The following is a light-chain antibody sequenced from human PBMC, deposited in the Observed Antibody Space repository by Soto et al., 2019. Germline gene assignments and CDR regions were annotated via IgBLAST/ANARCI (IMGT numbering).Light chain of an antibody. CDR1: QTIPGY. Sequence: DIQMTQSPSTLSASVGDRVTITCRASQTIPGYLAWYQQKPGKAPKLLIYKASTLESGVPSRFSGSGSGTEFTLTISSLQPDDFTTYYCQHYDAYSTWTFGQGTKVDNK. V-gene: IGKV1-5*03. CDR3: QHYDAYSTWT. CDR2: KAS. J-gene: IGKJ1*01.